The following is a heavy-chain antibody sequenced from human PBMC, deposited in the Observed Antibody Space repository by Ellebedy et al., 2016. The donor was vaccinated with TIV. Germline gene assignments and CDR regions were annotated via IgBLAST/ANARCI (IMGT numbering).Heavy chain of an antibody. D-gene: IGHD5-18*01. CDR3: ARNRRGYDYGDYYAVDV. Sequence: SQTLSLTCAVSGGSFGGYSWTWIRQPPGKGLEWIGEITRGGSTNYNPSLKSRVTVSIDTSKIQFSLKLNSVTAADTAVYYCARNRRGYDYGDYYAVDVWGQGTTVTVSS. V-gene: IGHV4-34*01. J-gene: IGHJ6*01. CDR2: ITRGGST. CDR1: GGSFGGYS.